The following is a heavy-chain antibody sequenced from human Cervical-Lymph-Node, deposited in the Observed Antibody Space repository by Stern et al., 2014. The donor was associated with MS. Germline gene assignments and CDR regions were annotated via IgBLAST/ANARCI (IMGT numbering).Heavy chain of an antibody. CDR2: IDPSGGST. Sequence: QVQLLQPGAEVKKPGASVKVSCKASGYTLSFYHIHWVRQAPGQGLEWMGIIDPSGGSTTYAQRLQGRVTMTRDTPTSTVYMELSSLTSEDTAVYYCARGVTAFYGMDVWGQGTTVTVSS. CDR1: GYTLSFYH. D-gene: IGHD5/OR15-5a*01. J-gene: IGHJ6*02. V-gene: IGHV1-46*01. CDR3: ARGVTAFYGMDV.